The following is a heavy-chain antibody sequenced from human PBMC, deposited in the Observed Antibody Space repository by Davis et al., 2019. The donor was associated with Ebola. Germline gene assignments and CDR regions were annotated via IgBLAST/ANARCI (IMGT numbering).Heavy chain of an antibody. Sequence: PGGSLRFSCAASGFGFSSHSMHWVRQAPGRGLEWVAVISSDAVNEYYGDSVKGRFTISRDNTRNTLNLEMRRLREDDTALYYCATDGAGPEYYFDSWGQGTLVTVSS. D-gene: IGHD1-14*01. CDR2: ISSDAVNE. V-gene: IGHV3-30*03. J-gene: IGHJ4*02. CDR3: ATDGAGPEYYFDS. CDR1: GFGFSSHS.